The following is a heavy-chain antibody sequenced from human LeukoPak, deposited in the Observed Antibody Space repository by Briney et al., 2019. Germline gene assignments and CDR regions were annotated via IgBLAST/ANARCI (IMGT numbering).Heavy chain of an antibody. CDR3: ARHARGRELLFYYYMDV. CDR2: INHSGST. CDR1: GGSFSGYY. V-gene: IGHV4-34*01. Sequence: SETLSLTCAVDGGSFSGYYWSWIRQPPGKGLELIGEINHSGSTNYNPSLKSRVTISVDTSKNQFSLKLSSVTAADTVVYYCARHARGRELLFYYYMDVWGKGTTVIISS. D-gene: IGHD1-26*01. J-gene: IGHJ6*03.